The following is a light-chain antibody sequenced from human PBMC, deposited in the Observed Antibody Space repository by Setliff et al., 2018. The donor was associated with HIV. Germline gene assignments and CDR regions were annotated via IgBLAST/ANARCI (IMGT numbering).Light chain of an antibody. J-gene: IGLJ2*01. V-gene: IGLV2-14*03. CDR2: DVS. Sequence: LTQPASVSGSPGQSITITCTGTSSDVGGHNYVAWYQQHPGKAPKLMIYDVSKRPSGVSNRFSGSKSGNTASLTISGLQTEDEGEYYCSSYGSSSTFVFGGGTKVTVL. CDR1: SSDVGGHNY. CDR3: SSYGSSSTFV.